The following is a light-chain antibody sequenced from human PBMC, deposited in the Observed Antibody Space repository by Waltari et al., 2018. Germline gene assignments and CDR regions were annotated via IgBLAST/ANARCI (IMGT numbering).Light chain of an antibody. CDR1: GSNIGAGYD. CDR3: QSYDTSLSVV. Sequence: QSVLTQPPSVSGAPGQRVTIPCTGSGSNIGAGYDVHWYQQLPRPAPKLLIYGSSTRPLGVPDRFLGSTSGTSASLAITGLQAEDEADYYCQSYDTSLSVVFGGGTKLTVL. J-gene: IGLJ3*02. CDR2: GSS. V-gene: IGLV1-40*01.